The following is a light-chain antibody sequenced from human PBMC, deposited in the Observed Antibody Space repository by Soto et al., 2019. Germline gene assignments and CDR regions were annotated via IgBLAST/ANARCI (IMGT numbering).Light chain of an antibody. V-gene: IGLV2-8*01. J-gene: IGLJ2*01. Sequence: QSALTQPPSASGSPGQSVTISCTGTSSDVGGYNYVSWYLQHPGKAPKLMISEVSKRPSGVPDRFSGSKSGNTASLTVSGLQAEDEADYYCSSFAGNNNLAFGGGTKLTVL. CDR3: SSFAGNNNLA. CDR1: SSDVGGYNY. CDR2: EVS.